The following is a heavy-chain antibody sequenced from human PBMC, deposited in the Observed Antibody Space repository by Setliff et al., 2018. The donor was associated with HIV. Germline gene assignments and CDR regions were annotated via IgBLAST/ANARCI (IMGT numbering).Heavy chain of an antibody. J-gene: IGHJ5*02. Sequence: PGGSLRLSCAASGFTFSNAWMNWVRQAPGKGLEWVARRRSKIDGGTTEYADSVKGRFTISRDNAKNSLYLQMNSLRAEDTAVYYCARDPLFMYYYDSNAKGGVSWGQGTLVTVSS. CDR2: RRSKIDGGTT. D-gene: IGHD3-22*01. CDR1: GFTFSNAW. CDR3: ARDPLFMYYYDSNAKGGVS. V-gene: IGHV3-15*07.